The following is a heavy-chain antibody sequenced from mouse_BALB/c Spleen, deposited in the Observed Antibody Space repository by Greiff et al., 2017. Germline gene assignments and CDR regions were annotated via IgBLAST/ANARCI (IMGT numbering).Heavy chain of an antibody. CDR2: IYPGDGDT. J-gene: IGHJ2*01. Sequence: VQLQQSGPELVKPGASVKISCKASGYAFSSSWMNWVKQRPGQGLEWIGRIYPGDGDTNYNGKFKGKATLTADKSSSPAYMQLSSLTSVDSAVYFFARWGSSPYYFDYWGQGTTLTVSS. D-gene: IGHD1-1*01. V-gene: IGHV1-82*01. CDR1: GYAFSSSW. CDR3: ARWGSSPYYFDY.